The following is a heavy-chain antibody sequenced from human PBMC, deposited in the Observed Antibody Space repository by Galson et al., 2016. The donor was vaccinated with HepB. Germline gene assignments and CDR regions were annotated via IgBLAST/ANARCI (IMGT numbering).Heavy chain of an antibody. V-gene: IGHV3-33*01. CDR1: GFTFNTYG. CDR2: IWFDGSKT. Sequence: SLRLSCAASGFTFNTYGMSWVRQAPGKGLEWVASIWFDGSKTYYVDSVKGRLTMSRDNSKNTVYLQMENVRAEDTAVYYCTRGIEAYCGGDCNYWYFDLWGRGTLVTVSS. CDR3: TRGIEAYCGGDCNYWYFDL. D-gene: IGHD2-21*02. J-gene: IGHJ2*01.